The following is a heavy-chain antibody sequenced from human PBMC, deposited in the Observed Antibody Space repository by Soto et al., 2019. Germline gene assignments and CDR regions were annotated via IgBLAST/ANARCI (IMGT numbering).Heavy chain of an antibody. Sequence: GGSLRLSCAASGFTFSSYAMSWVRQAPGKGLEWVSAISGSGGSTYYADSVKGRFTISRDNSKNTLYLQMNSLRAEDTAVYYCALDIVVVVAATDYWGQGTLVTVSS. V-gene: IGHV3-23*01. J-gene: IGHJ4*02. CDR3: ALDIVVVVAATDY. CDR2: ISGSGGST. CDR1: GFTFSSYA. D-gene: IGHD2-15*01.